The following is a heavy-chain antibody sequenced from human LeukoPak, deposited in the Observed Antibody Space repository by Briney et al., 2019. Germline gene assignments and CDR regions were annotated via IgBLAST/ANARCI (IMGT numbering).Heavy chain of an antibody. Sequence: SETLSLTCTVSGGSISSYYWSWIRQSPGKGLEWIGYIYYSGNTNYNPSLKSRVTISVDTSKNQFSLKLSSVTAADTAVYYCARGVKIEYSSSSRNWYFDLWGRGTLVTVSS. V-gene: IGHV4-59*08. CDR2: IYYSGNT. J-gene: IGHJ2*01. D-gene: IGHD6-6*01. CDR3: ARGVKIEYSSSSRNWYFDL. CDR1: GGSISSYY.